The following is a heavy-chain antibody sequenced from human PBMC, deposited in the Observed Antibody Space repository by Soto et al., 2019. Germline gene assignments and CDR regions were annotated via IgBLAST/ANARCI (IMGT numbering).Heavy chain of an antibody. CDR2: ISPYNGNT. CDR1: GYTFSNHG. Sequence: QVQLVQSGPEVKKPGASVKVSCKASGYTFSNHGISWVRQAPGKGLEWMGWISPYNGNTNYAQKLQGRVTMTTATSTSTAYMKLTSLRSDDTAMYYCARRGLEPDYWGQGTLVTVSS. V-gene: IGHV1-18*01. J-gene: IGHJ4*02. CDR3: ARRGLEPDY.